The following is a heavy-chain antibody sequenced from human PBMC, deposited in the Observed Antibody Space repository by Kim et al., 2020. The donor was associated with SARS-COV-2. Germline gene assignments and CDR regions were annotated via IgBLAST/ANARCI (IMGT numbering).Heavy chain of an antibody. Sequence: ASVKVSCKASGYTFTSYYMHWVRQAPGQGLEWMGIINPSGGSTSYAQKFQGRVTMTRDTSTSTVYMELSSLRSEDTAVYYCARDRGPHQPLPYYFDYWGQGTLVTVSS. V-gene: IGHV1-46*01. D-gene: IGHD3-10*01. CDR2: INPSGGST. CDR3: ARDRGPHQPLPYYFDY. J-gene: IGHJ4*02. CDR1: GYTFTSYY.